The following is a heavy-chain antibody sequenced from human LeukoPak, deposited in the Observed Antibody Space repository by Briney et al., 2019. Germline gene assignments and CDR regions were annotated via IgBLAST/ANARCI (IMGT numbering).Heavy chain of an antibody. CDR1: GFTFSGYG. J-gene: IGHJ6*02. CDR2: MSYDGSNN. CDR3: ARGVGSYGNDYNYGMDV. Sequence: GGSLRLSCAASGFTFSGYGMHWVRQAPGKGLEGVTFMSYDGSNNNYADSVKGRFTISRDNSKNTLYLQMDSLRTEDTAVYYCARGVGSYGNDYNYGMDVWGQGTMVIVSS. V-gene: IGHV3-30-3*01. D-gene: IGHD5-18*01.